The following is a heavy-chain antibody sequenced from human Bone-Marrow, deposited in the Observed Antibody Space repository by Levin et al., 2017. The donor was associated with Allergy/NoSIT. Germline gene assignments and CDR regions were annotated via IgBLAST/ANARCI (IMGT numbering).Heavy chain of an antibody. D-gene: IGHD3-10*01. CDR1: GFTFSSYA. V-gene: IGHV3-23*01. CDR2: ISGSGGST. CDR3: AKDLSYTCKRGYYYYYYMDV. Sequence: PGGSLRLSCAASGFTFSSYAMSWVRQAPGKGLEWVSAISGSGGSTYYADSVKGRFTISRDNSKNTLYLQMNSLRAEDTAVYYCAKDLSYTCKRGYYYYYYMDVWGKGTTVTVSS. J-gene: IGHJ6*03.